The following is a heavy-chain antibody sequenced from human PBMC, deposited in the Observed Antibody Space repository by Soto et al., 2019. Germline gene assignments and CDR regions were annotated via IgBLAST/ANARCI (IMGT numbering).Heavy chain of an antibody. CDR2: IIPIFGTA. V-gene: IGHV1-69*13. Sequence: ASVKVSCKASGGTFSSYAISWVRQAPGQGLEWMGGIIPIFGTANYAQKFQGRVTITADESTGTAYMELSSLRSEDTAVYYCARDPETVTTSGDAFDIWGQGTMVTVSS. J-gene: IGHJ3*02. CDR1: GGTFSSYA. CDR3: ARDPETVTTSGDAFDI. D-gene: IGHD4-4*01.